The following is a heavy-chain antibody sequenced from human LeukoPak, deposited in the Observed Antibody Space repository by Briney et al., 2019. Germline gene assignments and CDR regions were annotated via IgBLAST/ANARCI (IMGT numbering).Heavy chain of an antibody. CDR1: GGSISSSSYY. CDR2: IYYRGRT. Sequence: SETLSLTCTVSGGSISSSSYYWGWIRQPPGKGLEWIGSIYYRGRTYYNPSLKSRVTISVDTSKNQFSLKLSSVTAADTAVYYCARRGELSYFDYWGQGTLVTVSS. V-gene: IGHV4-39*01. J-gene: IGHJ4*02. CDR3: ARRGELSYFDY. D-gene: IGHD3-10*01.